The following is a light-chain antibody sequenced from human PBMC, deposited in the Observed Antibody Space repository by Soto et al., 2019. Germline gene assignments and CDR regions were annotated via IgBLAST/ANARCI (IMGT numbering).Light chain of an antibody. Sequence: QSALTQPASVSGSPGQSITISCSGTSSDIGAYNYVSWYQQHPGKAPKLLIYEINNRPSGISNRISGSKSGNTASLTIFGLQAEDEADYYCSAYSSTITVVFGGGTKLTVL. CDR2: EIN. J-gene: IGLJ2*01. CDR1: SSDIGAYNY. V-gene: IGLV2-14*01. CDR3: SAYSSTITVV.